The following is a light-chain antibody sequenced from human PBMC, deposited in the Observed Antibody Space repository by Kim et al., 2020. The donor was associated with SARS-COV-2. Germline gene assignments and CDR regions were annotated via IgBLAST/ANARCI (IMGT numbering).Light chain of an antibody. CDR2: EDD. J-gene: IGLJ2*01. Sequence: GKTVTISCTRSSSSIDANDVQWYQQRPGGVPTAVIYEDDQRPSGVSDRFSGSIDNSSNSASLTISGLRTEDEADYYCQSYNRDNVLFGGGTQLTVL. V-gene: IGLV6-57*03. CDR1: SSSIDAND. CDR3: QSYNRDNVL.